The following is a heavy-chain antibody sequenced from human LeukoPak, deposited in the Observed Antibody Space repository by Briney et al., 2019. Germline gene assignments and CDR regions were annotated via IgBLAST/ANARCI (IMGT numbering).Heavy chain of an antibody. CDR3: AKRKDLGSCSSTSCYYYFDY. CDR1: GFTFNNYA. D-gene: IGHD2-2*01. V-gene: IGHV3-23*01. Sequence: GGSLRLSCVASGFTFNNYAMSWVRQAPGKGLEWVSANGGSGGSKYYADSVKGRFTVSRDNSKNTLYLQMNSLRAEDTAIYYCAKRKDLGSCSSTSCYYYFDYWGQGTLVTVSS. J-gene: IGHJ4*02. CDR2: NGGSGGSK.